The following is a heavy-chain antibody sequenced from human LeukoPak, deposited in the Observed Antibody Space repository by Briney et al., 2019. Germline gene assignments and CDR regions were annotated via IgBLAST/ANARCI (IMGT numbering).Heavy chain of an antibody. J-gene: IGHJ5*02. D-gene: IGHD3-10*01. CDR2: IIPILGIA. Sequence: SVKVSCKASGGTFSSYAISWVRQAPGQGLEWMGRIIPILGIANYAQKFQGRVTIIADKSTSTAYMELSSLRSEDTAVYYCARSATGSMVRGVINWFDPWGQGTLVTVSS. CDR1: GGTFSSYA. CDR3: ARSATGSMVRGVINWFDP. V-gene: IGHV1-69*04.